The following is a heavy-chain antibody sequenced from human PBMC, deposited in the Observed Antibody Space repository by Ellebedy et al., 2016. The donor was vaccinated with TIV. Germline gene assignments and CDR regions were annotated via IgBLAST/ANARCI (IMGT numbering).Heavy chain of an antibody. CDR1: GFTFSDYY. CDR2: IKQDGSEK. V-gene: IGHV3-7*03. J-gene: IGHJ4*02. CDR3: ARDLVDRFDY. D-gene: IGHD1-14*01. Sequence: GGSLRLXXAASGFTFSDYYMSWIRQAPGKGLEWVANIKQDGSEKYYVDSVKGRFTISRDNAKNSLYLQMNSLRAEDTAVYYCARDLVDRFDYWGQGTLVTVSS.